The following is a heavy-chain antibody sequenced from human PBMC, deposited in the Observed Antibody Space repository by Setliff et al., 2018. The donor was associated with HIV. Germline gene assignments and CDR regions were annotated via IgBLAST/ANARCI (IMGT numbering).Heavy chain of an antibody. CDR3: ATVGPTGAYFHD. CDR1: GSSLTELS. Sequence: ASVKVSCKVSGSSLTELSIHWVRQTPGKGLQWMGGFDPEDGPDDGQTIYARKFRGRVTMTEDTSTDTAYMVLARLTSEDTAVYFCATVGPTGAYFHDWGQGTLVTVS. D-gene: IGHD1-26*01. V-gene: IGHV1-24*01. J-gene: IGHJ4*02. CDR2: FDPEDGPDDGQT.